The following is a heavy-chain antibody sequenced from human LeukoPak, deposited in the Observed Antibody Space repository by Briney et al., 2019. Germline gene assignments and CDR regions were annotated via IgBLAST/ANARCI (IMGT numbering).Heavy chain of an antibody. CDR3: ARDLAGGTILTMAWHAFDI. CDR2: ISSSSSYI. D-gene: IGHD3-9*01. CDR1: GFTFSSYS. V-gene: IGHV3-21*01. J-gene: IGHJ3*02. Sequence: GGSLRLSCAASGFTFSSYSMNWVRQAPGKGLEWVSSISSSSSYIYYADSVKGRFTISRDNAKNSLYLQMNSLRDEDTAVYYCARDLAGGTILTMAWHAFDIWGQGTMVTVSS.